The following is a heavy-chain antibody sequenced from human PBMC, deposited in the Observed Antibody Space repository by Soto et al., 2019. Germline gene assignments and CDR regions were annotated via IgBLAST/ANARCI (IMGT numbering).Heavy chain of an antibody. CDR1: GYTFTSYG. CDR3: ASDTLTGYYNTAFDI. CDR2: ISAYNGNT. V-gene: IGHV1-18*01. Sequence: QVQLVQSGAEVKKPGASVKVSCKASGYTFTSYGISWVRQAPGQGLEWMGWISAYNGNTNYAQKLQGRVTMTTDTTPSTAYMELRSLRSDDTAVYYCASDTLTGYYNTAFDIWGQGTMVTVSS. D-gene: IGHD3-9*01. J-gene: IGHJ3*02.